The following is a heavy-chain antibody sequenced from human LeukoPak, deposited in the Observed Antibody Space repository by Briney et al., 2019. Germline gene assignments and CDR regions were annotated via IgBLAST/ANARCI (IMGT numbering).Heavy chain of an antibody. CDR2: IYYSGST. CDR1: GGSISSYY. V-gene: IGHV4-59*01. D-gene: IGHD3-22*01. Sequence: KTSETLSLTCTVSGGSISSYYWSWIRQPPGKGLEWIGYIYYSGSTNYNPSLKSRVTISVDTSKNRFSLKLSSVTAADTAVYYCARDSPYYYDSSGYYGSNAFDIWGQGTMVTVSS. CDR3: ARDSPYYYDSSGYYGSNAFDI. J-gene: IGHJ3*02.